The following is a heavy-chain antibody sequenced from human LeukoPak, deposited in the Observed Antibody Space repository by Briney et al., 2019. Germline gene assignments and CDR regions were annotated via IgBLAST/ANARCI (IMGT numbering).Heavy chain of an antibody. Sequence: SETLSLTCTVSGGSISSYYWSWIRQPPGKGLEWIGYIYYSGSTNYNPSLKSRVTISVDTSKNQFSLKLSSVTAADTAVYYCARGEWVALYYYYYYMDVWGKGTTVTVSS. CDR3: ARGEWVALYYYYYYMDV. D-gene: IGHD3-10*01. J-gene: IGHJ6*03. CDR2: IYYSGST. CDR1: GGSISSYY. V-gene: IGHV4-59*08.